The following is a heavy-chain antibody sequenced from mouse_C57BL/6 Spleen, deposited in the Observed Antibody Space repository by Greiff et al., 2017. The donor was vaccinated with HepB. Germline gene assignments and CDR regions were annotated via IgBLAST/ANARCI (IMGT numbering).Heavy chain of an antibody. CDR1: GFTFSDYY. CDR3: ARPGIYYYGSSYWYFDV. CDR2: ISNGGGST. D-gene: IGHD1-1*01. Sequence: EVQGVESGGGLVQPGGSLKLSCAASGFTFSDYYMYWVRQTPEKRLEWVAYISNGGGSTYYPDTVKGRFTISRDNAKNTLYLQMSRLKSEDTAMYYCARPGIYYYGSSYWYFDVWGTGTTVTVSS. V-gene: IGHV5-12*01. J-gene: IGHJ1*03.